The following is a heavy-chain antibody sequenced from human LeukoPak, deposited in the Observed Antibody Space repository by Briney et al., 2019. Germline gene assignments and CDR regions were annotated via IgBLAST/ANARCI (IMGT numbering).Heavy chain of an antibody. CDR1: GFTFGNYA. CDR2: ISGRGGDT. J-gene: IGHJ4*02. CDR3: ARVGRTTVVTPRVYYFDY. D-gene: IGHD4-23*01. Sequence: GSLRLSCVGSGFTFGNYAMNWVRQAPGKGLEWVAAISGRGGDTFYADSVKGRFTFSRDNSKNTLYLQMNSLRAEDTAVYYCARVGRTTVVTPRVYYFDYWGQGTLVTVSS. V-gene: IGHV3-23*01.